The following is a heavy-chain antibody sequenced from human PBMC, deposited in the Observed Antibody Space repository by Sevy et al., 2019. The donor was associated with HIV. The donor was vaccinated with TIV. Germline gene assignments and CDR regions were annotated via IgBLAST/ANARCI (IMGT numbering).Heavy chain of an antibody. CDR3: ARGGNYYDSSGYSYIAFDY. D-gene: IGHD3-22*01. V-gene: IGHV3-21*01. CDR2: ISSSSSYI. J-gene: IGHJ4*02. Sequence: GGSLRLSCAASGFTFSSYAMHWVRQAPGKGLEWVSSISSSSSYIYYADSVKGRFTISRDNAKNSRYLQMNSLRAEDTAVYYCARGGNYYDSSGYSYIAFDYWGQGTLVTVSS. CDR1: GFTFSSYA.